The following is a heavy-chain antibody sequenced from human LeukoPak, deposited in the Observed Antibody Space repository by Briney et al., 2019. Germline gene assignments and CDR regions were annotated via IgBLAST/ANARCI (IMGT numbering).Heavy chain of an antibody. CDR1: GFTFSSYS. D-gene: IGHD1-20*01. J-gene: IGHJ4*02. CDR3: ARARPRGITGTTGLDY. V-gene: IGHV3-21*01. Sequence: GGSLRLSCAASGFTFSSYSMNWVRQAPGKGLEWVSSISSSSSYIYYADSVKGRFTISRDNAKNSLYLQMNSLRAEDTAVYYCARARPRGITGTTGLDYWGQGTLVTVSS. CDR2: ISSSSSYI.